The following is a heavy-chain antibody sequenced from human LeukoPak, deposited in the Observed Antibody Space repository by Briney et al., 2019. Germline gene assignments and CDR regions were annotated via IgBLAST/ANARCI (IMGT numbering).Heavy chain of an antibody. V-gene: IGHV4-59*08. J-gene: IGHJ4*02. CDR1: GGSISSYY. CDR3: VGHGRLADFDY. CDR2: IYNSGST. Sequence: PSETLSLTRTVSGGSISSYYWSWIRQPPGKGLEWIGYIYNSGSTNNPSLKSRVTISEDPSKNQFSLKLTSVTAADTAVYYCVGHGRLADFDYWGQGTLVTVSS. D-gene: IGHD2-15*01.